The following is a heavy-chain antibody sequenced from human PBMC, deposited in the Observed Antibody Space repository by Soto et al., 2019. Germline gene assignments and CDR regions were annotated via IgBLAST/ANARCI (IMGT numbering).Heavy chain of an antibody. J-gene: IGHJ4*02. CDR3: VRLVWGRFLSTRFSGY. CDR1: GFTFSSYA. Sequence: GGSLRLSCAASGFTFSSYAMHWVRQAPGKGLEWVAVISYDGSNKYYADSVKGRFTISRDNSKNTLYLQMNSLRAEDTAVYYCVRLVWGRFLSTRFSGYWGQGTLVTVSS. V-gene: IGHV3-30-3*01. D-gene: IGHD3-3*01. CDR2: ISYDGSNK.